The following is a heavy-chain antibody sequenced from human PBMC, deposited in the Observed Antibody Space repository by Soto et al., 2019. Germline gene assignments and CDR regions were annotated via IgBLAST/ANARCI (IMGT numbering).Heavy chain of an antibody. J-gene: IGHJ5*01. CDR2: INHSGST. Sequence: SLTCAVYGGSFSGYYWGWIRQPPGKGLGWIGEINHSGSTNYNPSLKSRVTISVDTSKNQFSLKLSSVTAADTAVYYCARGLEIPSGGTAGNDSRGQRSPVTVSS. D-gene: IGHD3-16*01. CDR3: ARGLEIPSGGTAGNDS. CDR1: GGSFSGYY. V-gene: IGHV4-34*01.